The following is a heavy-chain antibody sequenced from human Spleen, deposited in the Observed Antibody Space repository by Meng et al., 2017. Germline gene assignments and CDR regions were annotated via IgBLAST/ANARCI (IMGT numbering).Heavy chain of an antibody. J-gene: IGHJ5*02. CDR2: IGHSGFT. CDR1: GDSITSAGYA. CDR3: VRSSAWVRTGFDP. Sequence: QLQLQESGSGLVKPSQTLSLPCIVSGDSITSAGYAWSWIRQPPGKGLEWIGSIGHSGFTYYTPSLKSRVAVSLDTSKSQFSLMLTSVTAADTAVYYCVRSSAWVRTGFDPWGQGTLVTVSS. V-gene: IGHV4-30-2*03. D-gene: IGHD6-19*01.